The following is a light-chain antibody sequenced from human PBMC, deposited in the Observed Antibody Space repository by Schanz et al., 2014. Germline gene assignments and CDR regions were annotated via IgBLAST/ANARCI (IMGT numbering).Light chain of an antibody. J-gene: IGLJ2*01. CDR3: VICPNKAPVV. V-gene: IGLV5-37*01. CDR2: YYSDSDR. Sequence: QSVLTQPPSSSASPGESARLTCTLPSDINVGGYNIYWYQQKPGSPPRYLLYYYSDSDRGRGSGVPSRFSGSKDASANTGMLLIYGLESEDEADYYCVICPNKAPVVFGGGTKLTAL. CDR1: SDINVGGYN.